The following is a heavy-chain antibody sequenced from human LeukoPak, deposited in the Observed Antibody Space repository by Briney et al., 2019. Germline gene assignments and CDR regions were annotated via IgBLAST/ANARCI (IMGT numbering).Heavy chain of an antibody. CDR2: VHYSGST. D-gene: IGHD5-12*01. Sequence: SETLSLTCTVSGGSIGTYYWSWIRQPPGRGLEWIGYVHYSGSTRYSPSLKGRVTISVDTSKNQFSLKLNYVTAADTAVYYCARDGYSGNDGLWGQGTLVTVSS. V-gene: IGHV4-59*01. CDR1: GGSIGTYY. CDR3: ARDGYSGNDGL. J-gene: IGHJ4*02.